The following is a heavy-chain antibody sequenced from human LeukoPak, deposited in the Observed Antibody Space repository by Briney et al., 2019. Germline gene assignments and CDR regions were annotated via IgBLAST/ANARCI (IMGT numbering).Heavy chain of an antibody. CDR3: ARDSTVTTLPFDP. J-gene: IGHJ5*02. D-gene: IGHD4-17*01. Sequence: ASVKVSCKASGYTFTGYYMHWVRQASGQGLEWMGWINPNSGGTNYAQKFQGRVTMTRDTSISTAYMELSRLRSDDTAVYYCARDSTVTTLPFDPWGQGTLVTVSS. V-gene: IGHV1-2*02. CDR2: INPNSGGT. CDR1: GYTFTGYY.